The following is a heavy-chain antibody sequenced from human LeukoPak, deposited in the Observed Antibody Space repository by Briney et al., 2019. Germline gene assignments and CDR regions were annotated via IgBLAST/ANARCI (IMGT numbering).Heavy chain of an antibody. CDR3: ARSDSGSYYSPPYYYYGMDV. CDR2: IYYSGST. Sequence: PSETLSLTCTVSGGSICSYYWSWIRQPPGKGLEWIGYIYYSGSTNYNPSLKSRVTISVDTSKNQFSLKLSSVTAADTAVYYCARSDSGSYYSPPYYYYGMDVWGKGTTVTVSS. J-gene: IGHJ6*04. CDR1: GGSICSYY. D-gene: IGHD3-10*01. V-gene: IGHV4-59*01.